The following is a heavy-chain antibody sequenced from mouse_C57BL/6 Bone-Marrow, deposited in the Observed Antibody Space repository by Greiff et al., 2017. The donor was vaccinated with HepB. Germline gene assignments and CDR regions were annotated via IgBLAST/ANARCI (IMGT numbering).Heavy chain of an antibody. J-gene: IGHJ4*01. CDR1: GYSFTGYY. D-gene: IGHD2-2*01. CDR3: AREGGSTMVTTFAMDY. V-gene: IGHV1-42*01. Sequence: DVQLQESGPELVKPGASVKISCKASGYSFTGYYMNWVKQSPEKSLEWIGEINPSTGGTTYNQKFKAKATLTVDKSSSTAYMQLKSLTSEDSAVYYCAREGGSTMVTTFAMDYWGQGTSVTVSS. CDR2: INPSTGGT.